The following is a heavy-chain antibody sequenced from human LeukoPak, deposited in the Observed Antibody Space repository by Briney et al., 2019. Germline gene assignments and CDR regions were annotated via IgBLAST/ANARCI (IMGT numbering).Heavy chain of an antibody. Sequence: PGGSLRLSCAASGFTFSSYWMSWVRQAPGKGLEWVANIKQDGSEKYYVDSVKGRFTISRDNAKNSLYLQMNSLRAEDTAVYYCAKVQTATVVTYFDYWGQGTLVTVSS. CDR2: IKQDGSEK. CDR1: GFTFSSYW. V-gene: IGHV3-7*01. J-gene: IGHJ4*02. D-gene: IGHD2-15*01. CDR3: AKVQTATVVTYFDY.